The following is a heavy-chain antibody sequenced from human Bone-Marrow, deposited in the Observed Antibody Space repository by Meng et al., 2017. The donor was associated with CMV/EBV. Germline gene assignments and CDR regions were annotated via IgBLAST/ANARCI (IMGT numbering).Heavy chain of an antibody. CDR2: IYYDGSNK. CDR3: AKDYNNYEGWFDP. D-gene: IGHD4-11*01. Sequence: SLKISCAASGFTFSSYGMHWVRQAPGKGLEWVAVIYYDGSNKYYGDPVKGRFTISRDNSKNTLYLQMNSLRAEDTAVYYCAKDYNNYEGWFDPWGQGTLVTVSS. J-gene: IGHJ5*02. CDR1: GFTFSSYG. V-gene: IGHV3-33*06.